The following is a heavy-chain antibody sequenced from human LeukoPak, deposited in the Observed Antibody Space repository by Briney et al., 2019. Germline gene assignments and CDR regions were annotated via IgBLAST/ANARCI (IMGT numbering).Heavy chain of an antibody. J-gene: IGHJ4*02. CDR1: GYSFTSYW. CDR2: IDPSDSYT. CDR3: VRPGIAVAGTIH. Sequence: GESLKISCKGSGYSFTSYWISWVRQMPGKGLEWMGRIDPSDSYTNYSPSFQGHVTISADKSISTAYLQWSSLKASDTAMYYCVRPGIAVAGTIHWGQGTLVTVSS. V-gene: IGHV5-10-1*01. D-gene: IGHD6-19*01.